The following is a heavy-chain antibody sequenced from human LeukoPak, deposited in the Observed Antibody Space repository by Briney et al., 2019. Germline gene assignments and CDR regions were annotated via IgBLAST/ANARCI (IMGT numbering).Heavy chain of an antibody. CDR2: IYTNGST. CDR3: ARSDVTMVRGVIISRWFDP. Sequence: PSETLSLTCTVSGASISSYYWSWIRQPAGKGLEWIGRIYTNGSTNYNPSLKSRVTMSVDTSKNQFSLKLTSVTAADTAVYYCARSDVTMVRGVIISRWFDPWGQGTIVTVSS. D-gene: IGHD3-10*01. CDR1: GASISSYY. J-gene: IGHJ5*02. V-gene: IGHV4-4*07.